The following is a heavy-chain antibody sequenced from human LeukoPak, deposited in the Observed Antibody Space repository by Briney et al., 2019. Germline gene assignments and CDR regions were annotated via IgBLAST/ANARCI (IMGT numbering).Heavy chain of an antibody. CDR2: ISGSGGST. D-gene: IGHD3-22*01. CDR3: APPPYYYDSSGYYY. V-gene: IGHV3-23*01. J-gene: IGHJ4*02. Sequence: EGSLRLSCAASGFTFSSYAMSWVRQAPGKGLEWVSAISGSGGSTYYADSVKGRFTISRDNSKNTLYLQMNSLRAEDTAVYYCAPPPYYYDSSGYYYWGQGTLVTVSS. CDR1: GFTFSSYA.